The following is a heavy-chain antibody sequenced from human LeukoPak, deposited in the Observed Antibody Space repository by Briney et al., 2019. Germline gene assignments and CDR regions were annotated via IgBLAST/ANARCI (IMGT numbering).Heavy chain of an antibody. CDR3: WYNWNDGDY. D-gene: IGHD1-20*01. CDR1: GFTFSSYS. CDR2: ISSSSSYI. V-gene: IGHV3-21*04. Sequence: GGSLRLSCAASGFTFSSYSMNWVRQAPGKGLEWVSSISSSSSYIYYADSVKGRFTISRDNSKNTLHLQMNSVRAEDTAIYYCWYNWNDGDYWGQGTLVTVSS. J-gene: IGHJ4*02.